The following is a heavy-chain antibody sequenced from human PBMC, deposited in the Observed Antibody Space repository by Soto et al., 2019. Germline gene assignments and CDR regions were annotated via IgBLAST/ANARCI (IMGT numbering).Heavy chain of an antibody. CDR3: AREVPVGRGLIIIVPYLDY. J-gene: IGHJ4*02. V-gene: IGHV4-4*02. Sequence: TLELLCLTCGVSGGNISSDDGRSVVHNAPGKVLEWIGEIYHTGSTNSKPSLKSRVSISGDKSKNKFSLKLNTLTAEDTAVCYWAREVPVGRGLIIIVPYLDYWGKGTLVPVS. D-gene: IGHD2-21*01. CDR1: GGNISSDDG. CDR2: IYHTGST.